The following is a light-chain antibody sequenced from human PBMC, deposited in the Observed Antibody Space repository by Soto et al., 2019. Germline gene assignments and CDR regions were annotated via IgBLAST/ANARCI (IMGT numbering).Light chain of an antibody. Sequence: DSQMTQSPSTLSASVGDRVTITCRASQSISSWLAWYQQKPGKAPKLLIYDASSLESGVPSRVSGSGSGTEFTLTISSLQPDDFATYYCQQYNTYPLTFGGGTKVDIK. J-gene: IGKJ4*01. V-gene: IGKV1-5*01. CDR1: QSISSW. CDR2: DAS. CDR3: QQYNTYPLT.